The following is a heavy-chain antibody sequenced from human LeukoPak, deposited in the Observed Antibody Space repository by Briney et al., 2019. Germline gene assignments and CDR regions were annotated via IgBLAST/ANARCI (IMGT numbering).Heavy chain of an antibody. Sequence: GGSLRLSCTASGFTFSTNAMTWVRQAPGKGLEWVSSISGSGDSTYYADSVKGRFTISRDNSKNTLYLQMNSLRADDTALYHCARDSGSYLQPTDYWGQGTLVTVSS. V-gene: IGHV3-23*01. CDR2: ISGSGDST. D-gene: IGHD1-26*01. CDR3: ARDSGSYLQPTDY. CDR1: GFTFSTNA. J-gene: IGHJ4*02.